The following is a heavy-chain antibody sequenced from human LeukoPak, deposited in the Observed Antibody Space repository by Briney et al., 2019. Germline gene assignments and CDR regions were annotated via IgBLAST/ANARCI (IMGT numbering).Heavy chain of an antibody. CDR1: GYTFTSYY. J-gene: IGHJ6*03. V-gene: IGHV1-46*01. Sequence: ASVKVSCKASGYTFTSYYMHWVRQAPGQGLEWMGIINPSGGSTSYAQKFQGRVTMTRDMSTSTVYMELSSLRSEDTAVYYCARDTTVTTLAGDYYYYYYMDVWGKGTTVTVSS. CDR3: ARDTTVTTLAGDYYYYYYMDV. CDR2: INPSGGST. D-gene: IGHD4-17*01.